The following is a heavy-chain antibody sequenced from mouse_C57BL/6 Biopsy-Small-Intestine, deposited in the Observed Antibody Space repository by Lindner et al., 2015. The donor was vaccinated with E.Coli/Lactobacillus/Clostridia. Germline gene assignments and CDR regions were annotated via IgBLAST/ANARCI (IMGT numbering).Heavy chain of an antibody. CDR1: GYSFTVYN. CDR3: ARGGAYYTLFDY. D-gene: IGHD2-12*01. CDR2: ISPNSGTT. V-gene: IGHV1-39*01. J-gene: IGHJ2*01. Sequence: VQLQESGPELVKPGASVKISCKASGYSFTVYNMNWVKQSNGKSLEWIGVISPNSGTTTYNQKFKGKATLTVDQSSTTAYMQLNSLASEDSAVYYCARGGAYYTLFDYWGQGTTLTVSS.